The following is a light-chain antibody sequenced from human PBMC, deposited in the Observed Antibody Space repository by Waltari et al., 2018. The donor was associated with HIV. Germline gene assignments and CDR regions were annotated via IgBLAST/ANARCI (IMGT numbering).Light chain of an antibody. CDR3: QQYGSSPLIT. CDR2: GAS. CDR1: QSLSSTY. J-gene: IGKJ5*01. V-gene: IGKV3-20*01. Sequence: EIVLTQSPGTLSSSPGERATLSCRASQSLSSTYLAWYHQKPGQAPRLLLYGASRRATGIPDRFSGSGSGTDFTLTISRLEPEDFAVYYCQQYGSSPLITFGQGTRLEIK.